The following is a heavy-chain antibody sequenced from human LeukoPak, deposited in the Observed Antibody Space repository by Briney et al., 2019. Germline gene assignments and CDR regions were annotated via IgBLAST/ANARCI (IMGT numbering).Heavy chain of an antibody. D-gene: IGHD2-2*01. CDR2: IHASGPT. Sequence: SETLSLTCTVSGGSISTYYWSWIRRPPGKGLEWIAYIHASGPTNYNPSLKGRITISVDTSKNQFSLKLSSVTAADTAVYYCARGGDQLLFYYYYMDVWGKGTTVTVSS. CDR1: GGSISTYY. CDR3: ARGGDQLLFYYYYMDV. V-gene: IGHV4-59*13. J-gene: IGHJ6*03.